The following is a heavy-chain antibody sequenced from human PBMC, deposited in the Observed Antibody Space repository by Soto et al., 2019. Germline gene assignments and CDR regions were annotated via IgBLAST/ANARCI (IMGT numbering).Heavy chain of an antibody. J-gene: IGHJ4*02. Sequence: QLQLQESGPGLVKPSETLSLTCTVSGGSISSSSYYWGWIRQPPGKGLEWIGGIYYSGSTYYNPSLKTRVTITVDPSKKQCALKLSPVTAADAAVYYCARLGYSSGWYGDFDYWGQGTLVTASS. CDR3: ARLGYSSGWYGDFDY. V-gene: IGHV4-39*01. CDR1: GGSISSSSYY. D-gene: IGHD6-19*01. CDR2: IYYSGST.